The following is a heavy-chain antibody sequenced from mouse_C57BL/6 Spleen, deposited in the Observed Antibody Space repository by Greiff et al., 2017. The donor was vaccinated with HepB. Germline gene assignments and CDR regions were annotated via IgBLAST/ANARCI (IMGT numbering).Heavy chain of an antibody. V-gene: IGHV1-54*01. J-gene: IGHJ2*01. CDR2: INPGSGGT. D-gene: IGHD4-1*01. Sequence: VQRVESGAELVRPGTSVKVSCKASGYAFTNYLIEWVKQRPGQGLEWIGVINPGSGGTNYNEKFKGKATLTADKSSSTAYMQLSSLTSEDSAVYFCARGENWDYFDYWGQGTTLTVSS. CDR3: ARGENWDYFDY. CDR1: GYAFTNYL.